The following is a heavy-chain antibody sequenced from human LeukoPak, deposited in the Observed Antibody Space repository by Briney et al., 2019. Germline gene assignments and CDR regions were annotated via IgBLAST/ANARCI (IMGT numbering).Heavy chain of an antibody. V-gene: IGHV6-1*01. CDR1: GDSVSSNSAA. CDR2: TYYRSKWYN. Sequence: SQTLSLTCAISGDSVSSNSAAWNWIRQSPSRGLEWLGRTYYRSKWYNDYAVSVKSRITINPGTSKNQFSLQLNSVTPEDAAVYYCAKSDDIEGYYFDYWGQGTLVTVSS. CDR3: AKSDDIEGYYFDY. D-gene: IGHD3-9*01. J-gene: IGHJ4*02.